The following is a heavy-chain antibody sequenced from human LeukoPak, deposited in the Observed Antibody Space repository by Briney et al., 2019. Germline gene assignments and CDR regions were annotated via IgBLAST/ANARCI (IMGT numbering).Heavy chain of an antibody. Sequence: PSETLSLTCTVSGGSLSSSSYYWGWIRQPPGKGLEWIASISHTGSTYHNPSLKSRVIISVDMSKNQFSLRLTSVTAADTAVYYCARRGLASTNYYQGDFDYWGQGTLVTVSS. J-gene: IGHJ4*02. D-gene: IGHD3-10*01. V-gene: IGHV4-39*01. CDR3: ARRGLASTNYYQGDFDY. CDR1: GGSLSSSSYY. CDR2: ISHTGST.